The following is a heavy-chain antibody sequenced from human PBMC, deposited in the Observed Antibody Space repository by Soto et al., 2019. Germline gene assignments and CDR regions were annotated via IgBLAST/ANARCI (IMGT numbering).Heavy chain of an antibody. J-gene: IGHJ4*02. CDR1: GFTFANAW. CDR3: RRDWDYPVL. D-gene: IGHD1-7*01. CDR2: VRSKADGGTT. Sequence: EVQLVESGGGLVKPGGSLRLSCAASGFTFANAWMSWVRQAPGKGLEWVGRVRSKADGGTTDYAAPVKGRFTISRDDSENTLYLQMNSLKIDDTAVYYCRRDWDYPVLWXXGTLVTVSS. V-gene: IGHV3-15*01.